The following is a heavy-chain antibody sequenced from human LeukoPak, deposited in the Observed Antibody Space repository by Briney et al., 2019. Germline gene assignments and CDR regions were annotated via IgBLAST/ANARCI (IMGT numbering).Heavy chain of an antibody. CDR2: ISSSSSYI. D-gene: IGHD5-18*01. CDR3: ARNSDTAMVYDY. V-gene: IGHV3-21*01. Sequence: GSLRLSCAASGFTFSSYSMNWVRQAPGKGLEWVSSISSSSSYIYYADSVKGRFTISRDSAKNSLYLQMNSLRAEDTAVYYCARNSDTAMVYDYWGQGTLVTVSS. J-gene: IGHJ4*02. CDR1: GFTFSSYS.